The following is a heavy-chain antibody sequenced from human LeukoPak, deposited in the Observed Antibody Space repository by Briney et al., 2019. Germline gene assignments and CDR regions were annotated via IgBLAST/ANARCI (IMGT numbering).Heavy chain of an antibody. D-gene: IGHD2-15*01. CDR3: GNQCSGGICPEN. CDR2: IGQDGSVK. CDR1: GFRLTSYW. V-gene: IGHV3-7*01. J-gene: IGHJ4*02. Sequence: GGSLRLPCAASGFRLTSYWMTWVRQAPGKGLEWVGNIGQDGSVKNYADSVKGRFTISRDNAKNSVFLQMNSLRAEDTAFYYCGNQCSGGICPENWGRGTLVTVSS.